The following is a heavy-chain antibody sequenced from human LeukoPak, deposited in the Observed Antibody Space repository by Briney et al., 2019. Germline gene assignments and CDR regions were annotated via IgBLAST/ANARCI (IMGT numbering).Heavy chain of an antibody. V-gene: IGHV4-59*01. CDR3: AREGDNDAFDI. J-gene: IGHJ3*02. CDR2: IYYSGST. Sequence: SETLSLTCTVSGGSISSYYWSWIRQPPGKGLEWIGYIYYSGSTNYNPSLKSRVTISVDTSKNRFSLKLSSVTAADTAVYYCAREGDNDAFDIWGQGTMVTVSS. CDR1: GGSISSYY.